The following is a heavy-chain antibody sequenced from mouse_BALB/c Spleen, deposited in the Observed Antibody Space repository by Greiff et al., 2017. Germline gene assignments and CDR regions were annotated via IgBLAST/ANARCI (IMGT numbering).Heavy chain of an antibody. CDR3: ARGGDYYAMDY. J-gene: IGHJ4*01. CDR1: GFTFSSFG. CDR2: ISSGSSTI. V-gene: IGHV5-17*02. Sequence: DVHLVESGGGLVQPGGSRKLSCAASGFTFSSFGMHWVRQAPEKGLEWVAYISSGSSTIYYADTVKGRFTISRDNPKNTLFLQMTSLRSEDTAMYYCARGGDYYAMDYGGQGTSVTVSS.